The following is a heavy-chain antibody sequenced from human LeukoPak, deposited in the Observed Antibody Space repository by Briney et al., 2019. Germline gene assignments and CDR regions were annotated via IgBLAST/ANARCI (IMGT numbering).Heavy chain of an antibody. CDR2: IIPIFGTA. CDR3: ARSGYSSSWLQYYFDY. J-gene: IGHJ4*02. Sequence: SVKVSCKASGYTFTSYDINWVRQAPGQGLEWMGGIIPIFGTANYAQKFQGRVTITADESTSTAYMELSSLRSEDTAVYYCARSGYSSSWLQYYFDYWGQGTLVTVSS. V-gene: IGHV1-69*13. CDR1: GYTFTSYD. D-gene: IGHD6-13*01.